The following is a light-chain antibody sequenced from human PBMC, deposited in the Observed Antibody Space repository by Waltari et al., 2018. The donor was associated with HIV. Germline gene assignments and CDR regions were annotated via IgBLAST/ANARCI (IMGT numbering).Light chain of an antibody. CDR3: QQSYSSPWT. CDR2: WAS. CDR1: QNLLSTSNNKTY. V-gene: IGKV4-1*01. Sequence: DIVMTQFPDSLPVSLGERATINCKSSQNLLSTSNNKTYLAWYQQKPGQSPKLLIYWASTRESGVPDRFSGSGSGTHFTLTISSLQTEDVAVYYCQQSYSSPWTFGQGTKVEV. J-gene: IGKJ1*01.